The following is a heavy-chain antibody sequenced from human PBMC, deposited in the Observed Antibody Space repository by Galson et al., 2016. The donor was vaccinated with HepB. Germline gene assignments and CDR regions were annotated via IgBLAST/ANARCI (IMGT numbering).Heavy chain of an antibody. CDR3: AREVEYYEILTGYYPKYYFDS. V-gene: IGHV3-74*01. CDR2: ISGDASRT. J-gene: IGHJ4*02. Sequence: SLRLSCADSRFTFSSYWMHLVRLVTGKGPDWVSVISGDASRTRYADSVKGRFTNSRDNAKNTMVLQMNSLRDEDTAIYCCAREVEYYEILTGYYPKYYFDSWGQGTLVTVSS. CDR1: RFTFSSYW. D-gene: IGHD3-9*01.